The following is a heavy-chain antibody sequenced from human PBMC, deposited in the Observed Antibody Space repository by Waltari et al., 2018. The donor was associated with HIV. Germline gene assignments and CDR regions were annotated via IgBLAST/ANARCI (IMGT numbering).Heavy chain of an antibody. J-gene: IGHJ3*02. CDR2: IKQDGSEK. Sequence: EVQLVESGGGWVQPGGSLRLSCAASGFTFSSYWMSWVRQAPGKGLEWVANIKQDGSEKYYVDSVKGRFTISRDNAKNSLYLQMNSLRAEDTAVYYCARVYYDSRGDAFDIWGQGTMVTVSS. CDR3: ARVYYDSRGDAFDI. V-gene: IGHV3-7*01. CDR1: GFTFSSYW. D-gene: IGHD3-22*01.